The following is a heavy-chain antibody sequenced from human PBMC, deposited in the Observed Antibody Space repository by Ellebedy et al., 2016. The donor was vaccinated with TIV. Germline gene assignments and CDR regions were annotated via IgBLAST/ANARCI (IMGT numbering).Heavy chain of an antibody. Sequence: ASVKVSXXTSGYTFINSDIKWVRQATGQGLEWMGWLDANSGNTGYAPKFQGRVTLTRDTSISTAYMELSNLRSDDTAVYYCAQGLYYSYMDVWGKGTTVTVSS. CDR3: AQGLYYSYMDV. CDR2: LDANSGNT. CDR1: GYTFINSD. V-gene: IGHV1-8*01. J-gene: IGHJ6*03.